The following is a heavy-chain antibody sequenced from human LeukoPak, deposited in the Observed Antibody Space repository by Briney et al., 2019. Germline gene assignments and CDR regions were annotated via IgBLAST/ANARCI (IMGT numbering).Heavy chain of an antibody. D-gene: IGHD3-9*01. CDR3: ANSISLTQ. Sequence: PGGSLRLSCAASGFTFSSYWMNWARQAPGKGLEWVASINHNGNVNYYVDSVKGRFTISRDNAKNSLYLQMSNLRAEDTAVYYCANSISLTQWGRGTLVTVSS. J-gene: IGHJ4*02. CDR1: GFTFSSYW. CDR2: INHNGNVN. V-gene: IGHV3-7*03.